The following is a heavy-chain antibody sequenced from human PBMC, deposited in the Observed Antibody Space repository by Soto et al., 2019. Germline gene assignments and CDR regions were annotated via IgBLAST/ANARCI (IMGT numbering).Heavy chain of an antibody. J-gene: IGHJ6*02. CDR1: GGSISSSSYY. V-gene: IGHV4-39*01. CDR2: SYYSGGT. Sequence: QLQLQESGPGLVKPSETLSLTCTVSGGSISSSSYYWGWIRQPPGKGLEWIGSSYYSGGTYYNPSLKSRVTVSVDSPKNQFSLKLSSVTDADTSVYYCARPPGGFGELLPSDGMGVWGQGTTVTVSS. D-gene: IGHD3-10*01. CDR3: ARPPGGFGELLPSDGMGV.